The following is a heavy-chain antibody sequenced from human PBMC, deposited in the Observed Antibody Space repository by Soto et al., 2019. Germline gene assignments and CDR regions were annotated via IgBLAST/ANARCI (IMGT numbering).Heavy chain of an antibody. Sequence: EVQLVESGGGLVKPGGSLRLSCSASGFTISSYTMNWVRQAPGRGLEWVSSISSTTSYIYYADSVKGRFTISRDNAKNSLYLQMNSLRAEDTAVYYCAIPKGGAFDIWGQGTMVTVSS. V-gene: IGHV3-21*01. CDR1: GFTISSYT. CDR3: AIPKGGAFDI. J-gene: IGHJ3*02. CDR2: ISSTTSYI. D-gene: IGHD3-16*01.